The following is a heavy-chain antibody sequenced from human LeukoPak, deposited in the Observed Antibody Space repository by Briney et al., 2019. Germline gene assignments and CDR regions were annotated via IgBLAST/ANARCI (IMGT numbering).Heavy chain of an antibody. V-gene: IGHV3-21*04. CDR1: GFTFSSYS. CDR3: AKVLVGAAPYGAFDI. D-gene: IGHD1-26*01. J-gene: IGHJ3*02. Sequence: KPGGSLRLSCAASGFTFSSYSMNWVRQAPGKGLEWVSSISSSSSYIYYADSVKGRFTISRDNAKNSLYLQMNSLRAEDTAVYYCAKVLVGAAPYGAFDIWGQGTMVTVSS. CDR2: ISSSSSYI.